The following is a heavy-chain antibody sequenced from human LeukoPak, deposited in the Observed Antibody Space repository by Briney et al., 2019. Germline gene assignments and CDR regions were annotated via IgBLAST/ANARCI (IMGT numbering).Heavy chain of an antibody. J-gene: IGHJ1*01. D-gene: IGHD2-21*02. CDR3: TSWGDTTAEYFQR. Sequence: GGSLRLSCAASGFTFTSYSMNWVRQAPGKGLEWVSTISGGGGSTCYADSVKGRFTISRDNAQNSMYLQMNSLRVEDTAVYYCTSWGDTTAEYFQRWGQGTLVTVSS. V-gene: IGHV3-23*01. CDR2: ISGGGGST. CDR1: GFTFTSYS.